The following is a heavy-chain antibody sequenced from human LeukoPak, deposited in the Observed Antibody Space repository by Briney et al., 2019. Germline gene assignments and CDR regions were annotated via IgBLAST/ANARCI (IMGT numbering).Heavy chain of an antibody. CDR1: GYTFTTYS. CDR2: ISAYNANT. D-gene: IGHD3-10*01. Sequence: GASVKVSCKASGYTFTTYSISWLRQAPGEGLEWMGWISAYNANTNYAQKFHGRVTMTTDTSTSTAYMELRSLRSDDTAVYYCAREVLQYYGSGGYGYWGQGTLVTVSS. V-gene: IGHV1-18*01. J-gene: IGHJ4*02. CDR3: AREVLQYYGSGGYGY.